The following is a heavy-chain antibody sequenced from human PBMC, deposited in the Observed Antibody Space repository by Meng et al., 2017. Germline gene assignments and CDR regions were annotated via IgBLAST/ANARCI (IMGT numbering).Heavy chain of an antibody. J-gene: IGHJ4*02. CDR3: ARDSYSSGWTFDY. V-gene: IGHV3-30*04. Sequence: GGSLRLSCAASEFTFSSYAMHWVRQAPGKGLEWVAVISYDGSNKYYADSVKGRFTISRDNSKNTLYLQMNSLRAEDTAVYYCARDSYSSGWTFDYWGQGTLVTVSS. CDR2: ISYDGSNK. CDR1: EFTFSSYA. D-gene: IGHD6-19*01.